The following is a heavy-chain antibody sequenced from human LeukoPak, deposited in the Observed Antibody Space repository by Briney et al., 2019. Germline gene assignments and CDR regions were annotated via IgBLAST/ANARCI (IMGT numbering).Heavy chain of an antibody. J-gene: IGHJ4*02. V-gene: IGHV3-23*01. CDR1: GFTFSMYA. D-gene: IGHD5-12*01. CDR2: ISVDGGGT. Sequence: PAGSLRLSCAASGFTFSMYAMSWVRQAPGKGLEWVSVISVDGGGTYYADSVKGRFTISRDNSKSTLYLQMNSLRAEDTAVYYCAKDSVGVDGPDYWGQGSLVTVSS. CDR3: AKDSVGVDGPDY.